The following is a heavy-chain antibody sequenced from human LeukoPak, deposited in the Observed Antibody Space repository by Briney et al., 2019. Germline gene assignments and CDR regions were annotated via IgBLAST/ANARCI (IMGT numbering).Heavy chain of an antibody. D-gene: IGHD3-3*01. CDR3: ARDSVLGNSSGYYTHRYYYYYMDV. J-gene: IGHJ6*03. V-gene: IGHV1-2*02. CDR2: INPNSGGT. CDR1: GYTFTGYY. Sequence: GASVKVSCKASGYTFTGYYMHWVRQAPGQGLEWMGWINPNSGGTNYAQKFQGRVTMTRDTSISTAYMELSRLRSDDTAVYYCARDSVLGNSSGYYTHRYYYYYMDVWGKGTTVTVSS.